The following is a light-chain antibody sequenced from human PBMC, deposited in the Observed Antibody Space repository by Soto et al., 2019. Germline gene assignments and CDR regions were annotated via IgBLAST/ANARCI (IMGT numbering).Light chain of an antibody. V-gene: IGKV1-5*01. CDR3: QQYSHLIT. CDR1: QSISSW. Sequence: DIQMTQSPSTLSASVGDRVTITCRASQSISSWLAWYQQKPGKAPKLLIYDASSLESGVPSRFSGSGSGTEFTLTISSLQPDDFATYYCQQYSHLITFGQGTRLE. J-gene: IGKJ5*01. CDR2: DAS.